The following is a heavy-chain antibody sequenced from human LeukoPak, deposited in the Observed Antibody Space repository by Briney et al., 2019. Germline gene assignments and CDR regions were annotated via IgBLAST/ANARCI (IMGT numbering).Heavy chain of an antibody. D-gene: IGHD6-19*01. Sequence: SETLSHTRTLSGGSISRYLWSWIRQPARKGREWMGRIYTSRSTNYNPSLKSRVTMSVATSKNQFSLKLSSVTAADTAVYYCARVYRSGWYWYLGLWGRGSLVTVSS. CDR2: IYTSRST. V-gene: IGHV4-4*07. J-gene: IGHJ2*01. CDR1: GGSISRYL. CDR3: ARVYRSGWYWYLGL.